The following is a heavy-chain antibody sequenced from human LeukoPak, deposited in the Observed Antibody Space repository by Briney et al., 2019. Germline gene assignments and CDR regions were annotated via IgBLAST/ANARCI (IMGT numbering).Heavy chain of an antibody. CDR3: AKGGTTAWTAVDY. Sequence: GGSLRLSCAASGFTFSNYAMTWVRQAPGKGLEWVSSISDSAGATYYADSVRGRFTISRDNSGSTLYLQINSLRAGDTAVYYCAKGGTTAWTAVDYWGQGTLVTVSS. J-gene: IGHJ4*02. CDR1: GFTFSNYA. D-gene: IGHD1-7*01. V-gene: IGHV3-23*01. CDR2: ISDSAGAT.